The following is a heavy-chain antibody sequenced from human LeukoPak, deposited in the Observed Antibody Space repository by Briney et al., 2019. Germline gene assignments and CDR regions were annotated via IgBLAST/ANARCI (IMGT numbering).Heavy chain of an antibody. D-gene: IGHD3-22*01. V-gene: IGHV3-30-3*01. CDR3: ARDPSYDSSGYYGFDY. CDR1: GFTFSSYA. Sequence: PGRSLRLSCAASGFTFSSYAMHWVRQAPGKGLEWVAVISYDGSSKYYADSVKGRFTISRDNSKNTLYLQMNSLRAEDTAVYYCARDPSYDSSGYYGFDYWGQGTLVTVSS. CDR2: ISYDGSSK. J-gene: IGHJ4*02.